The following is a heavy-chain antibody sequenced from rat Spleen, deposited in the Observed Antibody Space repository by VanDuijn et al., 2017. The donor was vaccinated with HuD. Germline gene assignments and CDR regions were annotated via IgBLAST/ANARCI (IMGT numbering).Heavy chain of an antibody. CDR1: GFTFSNYY. CDR2: ITNSGGIT. V-gene: IGHV5-25*01. CDR3: ATQGMMAPDY. D-gene: IGHD1-12*02. Sequence: EVQLVESGGGLVQPGRSMKLSCAALGFTFSNYYMAWIRQAPGKGLEWIASITNSGGITYYPDSVKGRFTISRDNAKSTLYLQMDSLRSEDTATYYCATQGMMAPDYWGQGVMVTVSS. J-gene: IGHJ2*01.